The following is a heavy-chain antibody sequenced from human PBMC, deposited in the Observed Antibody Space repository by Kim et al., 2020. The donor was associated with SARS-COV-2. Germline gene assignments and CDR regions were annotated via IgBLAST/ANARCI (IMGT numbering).Heavy chain of an antibody. J-gene: IGHJ6*02. Sequence: SVKVSCKASGGISSSYPISWVRQAPGQGLEWLGGIIPGLGTTSYAEKFQDRVTITADESSSTTYMELTSLRSEDTALYYCARGHHLILLEYSYGMDVWGQGTTVTVSS. D-gene: IGHD2-8*02. CDR3: ARGHHLILLEYSYGMDV. V-gene: IGHV1-69*13. CDR1: GGISSSYP. CDR2: IIPGLGTT.